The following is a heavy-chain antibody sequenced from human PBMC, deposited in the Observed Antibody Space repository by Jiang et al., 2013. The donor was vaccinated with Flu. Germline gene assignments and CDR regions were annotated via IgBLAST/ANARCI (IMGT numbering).Heavy chain of an antibody. CDR1: GFTFSSYA. J-gene: IGHJ6*02. CDR3: ASDSSALLRDDYYYGMDV. Sequence: VQLVESGGGVVQPGRSLRLSCAASGFTFSSYAMHWVRQAPGKGLEWVAVISYDGSNKYYADSVKGRFTISRDNSKNTLYLQMNSLRAEDTAVYYCASDSSALLRDDYYYGMDVWGQGTTVTVSS. CDR2: ISYDGSNK. D-gene: IGHD6-19*01. V-gene: IGHV3-30-3*01.